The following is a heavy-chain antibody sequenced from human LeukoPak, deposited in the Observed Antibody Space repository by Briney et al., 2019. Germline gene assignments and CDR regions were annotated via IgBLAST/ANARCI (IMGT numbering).Heavy chain of an antibody. J-gene: IGHJ3*01. CDR2: IWYDGSNK. CDR1: GFTFSSYG. Sequence: PGGSLRLSCAASGFTFSSYGMHWVRQAPGKGLEWVAVIWYDGSNKYYADSVKGRFTISRDNSKNTLYLQMNSLRAEDTAVYYCAKDRVLSFSGGGLLWGQGTMVTVSS. D-gene: IGHD3-3*01. CDR3: AKDRVLSFSGGGLL. V-gene: IGHV3-33*06.